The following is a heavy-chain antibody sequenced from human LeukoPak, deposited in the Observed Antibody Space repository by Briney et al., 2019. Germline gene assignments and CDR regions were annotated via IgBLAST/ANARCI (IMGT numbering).Heavy chain of an antibody. V-gene: IGHV1-18*01. Sequence: GASVKVSCKASGYTFTSYGISWVRQAPGQGLEWMGWICAYNGNTNYAQKLQGRVTMTTDTSTSTAYMELRSLRSDDTAVYYCARVRFLEWLCAWFDPWGQGTLVTVSS. CDR1: GYTFTSYG. J-gene: IGHJ5*02. D-gene: IGHD3-3*01. CDR3: ARVRFLEWLCAWFDP. CDR2: ICAYNGNT.